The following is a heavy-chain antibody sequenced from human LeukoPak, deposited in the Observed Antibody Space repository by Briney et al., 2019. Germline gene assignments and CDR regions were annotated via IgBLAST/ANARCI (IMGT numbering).Heavy chain of an antibody. Sequence: HPGGSLRLSCAASGFTFSNYGMHWVRRAPGKGLEWVAVISYDGSNNYYADSVKGRFTISRDNSRNTLYLQMNSLRGEDTAVYYCAKGVDIVVVRAAVDYWGQGTLVTVSS. D-gene: IGHD2-2*03. CDR1: GFTFSNYG. CDR2: ISYDGSNN. CDR3: AKGVDIVVVRAAVDY. J-gene: IGHJ4*02. V-gene: IGHV3-30*18.